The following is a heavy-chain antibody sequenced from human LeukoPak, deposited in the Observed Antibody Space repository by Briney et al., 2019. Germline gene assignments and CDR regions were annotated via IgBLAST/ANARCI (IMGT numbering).Heavy chain of an antibody. CDR2: INQDGSEK. CDR3: ARVGDIVVVPAAIGL. D-gene: IGHD2-2*02. V-gene: IGHV3-7*01. J-gene: IGHJ3*01. Sequence: PGGSLRLSCAASGFTFSMYWMSWVRQAPGKGLQWVANINQDGSEKYSVDSVKGRFTISRDNAKNSLYLQMNSLRAEDTAVYYCARVGDIVVVPAAIGLWGQGTMVTVSS. CDR1: GFTFSMYW.